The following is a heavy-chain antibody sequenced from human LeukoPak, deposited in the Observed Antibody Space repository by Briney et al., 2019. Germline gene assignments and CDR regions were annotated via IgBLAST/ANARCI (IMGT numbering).Heavy chain of an antibody. J-gene: IGHJ4*02. CDR1: GGSISSSSYY. Sequence: SETLSLTCTVSGGSISSSSYYWGWIRQPPGKGLEWIGSIYYSGSTYYNPSLKSRVTISVDTSKNQFSLKLSSVTAADTAVYYCAREFPADIVVVPAATDWGQGTLVTVSS. D-gene: IGHD2-2*01. CDR2: IYYSGST. V-gene: IGHV4-39*07. CDR3: AREFPADIVVVPAATD.